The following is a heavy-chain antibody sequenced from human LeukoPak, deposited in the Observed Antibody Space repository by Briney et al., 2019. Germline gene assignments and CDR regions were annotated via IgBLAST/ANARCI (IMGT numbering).Heavy chain of an antibody. D-gene: IGHD4-23*01. J-gene: IGHJ4*02. CDR2: ISTDGSST. Sequence: GGSLRLSCVASRFSFSSSEMSWVRQAPGRGLVWVSRISTDGSSTNYADSVKGRFTISRDNAKNTVYLQMNSLRVEDTAVYYCARDVGYGGDWGQGTLVTVSS. V-gene: IGHV3-74*01. CDR1: RFSFSSSE. CDR3: ARDVGYGGD.